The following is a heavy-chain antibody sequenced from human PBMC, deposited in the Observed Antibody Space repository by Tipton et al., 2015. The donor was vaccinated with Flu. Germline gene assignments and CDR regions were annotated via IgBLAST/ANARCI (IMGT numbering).Heavy chain of an antibody. V-gene: IGHV4-59*04. Sequence: TLSLTCTVSGGSVNGYFWSWIRQPPGKGLEWIGGLSYSGSTYYNPSLKSRVTMSVDTSKNQFSLKLISVTAADTAVYYCATISLGSYYYGSGSDKRGLFDYWGQGTLVTVSS. CDR3: ATISLGSYYYGSGSDKRGLFDY. D-gene: IGHD3-10*01. J-gene: IGHJ4*02. CDR2: LSYSGST. CDR1: GGSVNGYF.